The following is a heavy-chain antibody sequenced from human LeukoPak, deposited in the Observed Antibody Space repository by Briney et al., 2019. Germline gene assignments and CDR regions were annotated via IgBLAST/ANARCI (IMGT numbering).Heavy chain of an antibody. CDR2: ISDDGSNK. D-gene: IGHD1-26*01. Sequence: GGSLRLSCAASGFTFSSYGMHWVRQAPGKGLEWVAVISDDGSNKYYADSVKGRFTISRDNSKNTLYLQMNSLRAEDTAVYYCAKGVGATLAFWFDPWGQGTLVTVSS. CDR3: AKGVGATLAFWFDP. V-gene: IGHV3-30*18. J-gene: IGHJ5*02. CDR1: GFTFSSYG.